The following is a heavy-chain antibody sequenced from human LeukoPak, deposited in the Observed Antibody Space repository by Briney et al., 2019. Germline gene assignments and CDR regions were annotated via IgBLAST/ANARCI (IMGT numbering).Heavy chain of an antibody. D-gene: IGHD3-22*01. V-gene: IGHV3-15*01. CDR2: IKSKTDGGTT. CDR1: GFTFSNAW. Sequence: GGSLRLSCAASGFTFSNAWMSWVRQAPGKGLEWVGRIKSKTDGGTTDYAAPVKGRFTISRDDSKNTLYLQMNSLKTEDTAVYYCTTRVVVISYYFDYWGREPWSPSPQ. CDR3: TTRVVVISYYFDY. J-gene: IGHJ4*02.